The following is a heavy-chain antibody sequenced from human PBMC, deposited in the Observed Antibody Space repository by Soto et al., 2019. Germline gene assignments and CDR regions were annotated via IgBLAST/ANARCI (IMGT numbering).Heavy chain of an antibody. CDR2: ISGYNGNT. CDR3: AREGQATYYYYGMDV. Sequence: QVQVVQSGDEVKKPGASVKVSCKASGYTFTNYGFSWVRQAPGQGLEWMGWISGYNGNTKNAEKFQGRVTMTTDTSTSTGQMELRSLRSDDTAVYYCAREGQATYYYYGMDVWGQGTAVTVSS. J-gene: IGHJ6*02. CDR1: GYTFTNYG. V-gene: IGHV1-18*01.